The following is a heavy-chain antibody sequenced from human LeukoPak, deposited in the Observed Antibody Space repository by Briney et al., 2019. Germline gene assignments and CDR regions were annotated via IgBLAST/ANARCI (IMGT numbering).Heavy chain of an antibody. CDR3: ARHPPRDETAFAD. Sequence: PSETLCLSCTVSGGSISSGSYYWGWIRQPPGKGLEWIASMYYSGTTFYSPSLTSRVTISVDTSKNQLSLKLGSVTAADTAVYYCARHPPRDETAFADWGQRWLATVSS. CDR1: GGSISSGSYY. CDR2: MYYSGTT. V-gene: IGHV4-39*01. J-gene: IGHJ4*02.